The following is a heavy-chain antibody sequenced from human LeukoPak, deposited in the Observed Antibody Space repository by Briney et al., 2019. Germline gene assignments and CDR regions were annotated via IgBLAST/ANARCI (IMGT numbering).Heavy chain of an antibody. J-gene: IGHJ3*02. CDR3: ASSCLVLGSDSSGYYYHDAFDI. CDR1: GYSFTSYW. V-gene: IGHV5-51*01. D-gene: IGHD3-22*01. CDR2: IYPGDSDT. Sequence: GESLKISCKGSGYSFTSYWIGWVRQMPGKGLEWMGIIYPGDSDTRYSPSFQGQVTISADKSISTAYLQWSSLKASDTAMYYCASSCLVLGSDSSGYYYHDAFDIWGQGTMVTVSS.